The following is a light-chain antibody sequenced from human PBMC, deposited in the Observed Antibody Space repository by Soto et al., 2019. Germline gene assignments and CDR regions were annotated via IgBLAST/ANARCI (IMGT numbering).Light chain of an antibody. CDR3: QSYDTSLSGVI. CDR2: ADN. J-gene: IGLJ2*01. V-gene: IGLV1-40*01. Sequence: QSALTQPASVSGSPGQSITMSCTGSSSNIGAGYDVHWYQQIPGAAPRLLIYADNNRPSGVPDRFSASKSGTSASLAITGLQGEDEANYYCQSYDTSLSGVIFGAGTKLTVL. CDR1: SSNIGAGYD.